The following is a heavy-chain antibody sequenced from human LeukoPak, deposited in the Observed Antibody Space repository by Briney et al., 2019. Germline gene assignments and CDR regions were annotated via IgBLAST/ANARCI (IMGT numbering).Heavy chain of an antibody. Sequence: ASVKVSCKASGGTFSSYGISWVRQAPGQGLEWMGWISAYNANTHYPQKLQGRVTMTTDTSTSTAYMELRSLRSDDTAVYYCAREGPQTLGASDYWGQGTLVTVSS. J-gene: IGHJ4*02. CDR2: ISAYNANT. D-gene: IGHD1-26*01. CDR1: GGTFSSYG. CDR3: AREGPQTLGASDY. V-gene: IGHV1-18*01.